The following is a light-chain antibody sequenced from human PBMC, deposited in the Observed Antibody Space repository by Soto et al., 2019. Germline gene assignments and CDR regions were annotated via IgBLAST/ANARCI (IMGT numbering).Light chain of an antibody. CDR3: QKYDRAPRT. CDR2: GAS. Sequence: DIQMTQSPPSLSASVGDRVTITCRASQGIGNYLAWYQQKPGKVPKLLIYGASTLQSGVPSRFSGSGSGTDFTLTISSLRPEDVATYYWQKYDRAPRTFGPGTRVEIK. J-gene: IGKJ1*01. CDR1: QGIGNY. V-gene: IGKV1-27*01.